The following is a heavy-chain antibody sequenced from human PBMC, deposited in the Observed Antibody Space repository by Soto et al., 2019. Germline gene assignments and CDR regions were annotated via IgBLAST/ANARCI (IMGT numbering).Heavy chain of an antibody. CDR2: IIPIFGTA. Sequence: SVKVSCKAPGGTFSSYAISWVRQAPGQGLEWMGGIIPIFGTANYAQKFQGRVTITADESTSTAYMELSSLRSEDTAVYYCARDSPARSYSSSFDYWGQGTLVTVSS. CDR3: ARDSPARSYSSSFDY. D-gene: IGHD6-6*01. J-gene: IGHJ4*02. CDR1: GGTFSSYA. V-gene: IGHV1-69*13.